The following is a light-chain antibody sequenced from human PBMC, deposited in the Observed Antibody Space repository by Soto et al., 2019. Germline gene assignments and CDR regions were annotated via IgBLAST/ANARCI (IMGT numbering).Light chain of an antibody. J-gene: IGLJ1*01. Sequence: QSALTQPASVSGSHGQSITISCTGTSSDVGGYNYVSWYQQHPGKAPKLMIYEVSNRPSGVSNRFSDSKSGNTASLTISGLQAEDEDDYYCSSYTSSSTLVFGTGTNLTVL. CDR1: SSDVGGYNY. CDR2: EVS. CDR3: SSYTSSSTLV. V-gene: IGLV2-14*01.